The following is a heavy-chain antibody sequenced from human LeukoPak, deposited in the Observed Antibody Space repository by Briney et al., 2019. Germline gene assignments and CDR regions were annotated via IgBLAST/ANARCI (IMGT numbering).Heavy chain of an antibody. V-gene: IGHV4-59*08. J-gene: IGHJ6*02. CDR3: ARHALRYYGSGSSTDV. Sequence: SETLSLTCTVSGGSISSYYWSWIRRPPGKGLEWLGYIYYSGSTNYTPSLKSRVTISVDTSKNQFSLKLSSVTAADTAVYYCARHALRYYGSGSSTDVWGQGTTVTVSS. D-gene: IGHD3-10*01. CDR2: IYYSGST. CDR1: GGSISSYY.